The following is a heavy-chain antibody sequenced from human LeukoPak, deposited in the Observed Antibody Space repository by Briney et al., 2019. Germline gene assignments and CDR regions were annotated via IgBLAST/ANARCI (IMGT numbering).Heavy chain of an antibody. CDR2: ISAYNGNT. Sequence: GASVKVSCKASGYTFTSYGISWVRQAPGQGLEWMGWISAYNGNTNYAQKLQGRVTMTTDTSTSTAYMELRSLRSDDTAVYYCARDTVDIVVVPAAMYEYWFDPWGQGTLVTVSS. J-gene: IGHJ5*02. CDR3: ARDTVDIVVVPAAMYEYWFDP. CDR1: GYTFTSYG. V-gene: IGHV1-18*01. D-gene: IGHD2-2*03.